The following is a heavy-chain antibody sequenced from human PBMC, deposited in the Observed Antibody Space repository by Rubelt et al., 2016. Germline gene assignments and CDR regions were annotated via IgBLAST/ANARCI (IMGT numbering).Heavy chain of an antibody. D-gene: IGHD3-10*01. CDR1: GYTFTSYG. CDR2: ISAYNGNT. CDR3: ARVRCGDSWCDP. J-gene: IGHJ5*02. Sequence: QVQLVQSGAEVKKPGASVKVSCKASGYTFTSYGISWVRQAPGHGLAWLGWISAYNGNTNYAQKVEGRVTMTTETSTSTGYVELRSLRSDDTAVYYCARVRCGDSWCDPWGQGTLVTVSS. V-gene: IGHV1-18*01.